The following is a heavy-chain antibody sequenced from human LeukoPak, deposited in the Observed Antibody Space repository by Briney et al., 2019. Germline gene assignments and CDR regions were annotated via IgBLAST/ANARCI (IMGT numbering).Heavy chain of an antibody. D-gene: IGHD2-2*01. J-gene: IGHJ4*02. Sequence: GGTLRLSCTASGFTFGDYAMSWARRAPGPELEWLGLIRSKVYGETTEYAASVKGRFTVSRDDSNSLAYLQMNSLQTEDTAVYYCTRLVPYLDYWGQGTLVTVSS. CDR3: TRLVPYLDY. CDR1: GFTFGDYA. CDR2: IRSKVYGETT. V-gene: IGHV3-49*04.